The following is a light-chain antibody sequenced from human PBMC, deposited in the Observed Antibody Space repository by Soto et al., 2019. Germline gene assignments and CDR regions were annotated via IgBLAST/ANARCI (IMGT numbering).Light chain of an antibody. CDR3: QQYNSYSRT. V-gene: IGKV1-5*01. J-gene: IGKJ1*01. Sequence: DIQFAQAPSAPAGSVGGRVTITWRASQSISSWLAWYQQKPGKAPKLLIYDASSLESGVPSRFSGSGSGTEFTLTISSLQPDDFATYYCQQYNSYSRTFGQGTKVDI. CDR2: DAS. CDR1: QSISSW.